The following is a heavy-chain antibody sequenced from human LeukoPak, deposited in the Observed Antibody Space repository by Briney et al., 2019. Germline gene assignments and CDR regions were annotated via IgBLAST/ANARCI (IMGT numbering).Heavy chain of an antibody. V-gene: IGHV3-11*04. CDR3: ATSRVFDY. Sequence: GGSLRLSCVASGFTFSDYFTSWIRQAPGKGLEWLSFINSAGDNIYYADSVKGRFTISRDHAKKTLYLEMNSLRMEDTAIYYCATSRVFDYWGQGTLVTVSS. J-gene: IGHJ4*02. CDR1: GFTFSDYF. CDR2: INSAGDNI.